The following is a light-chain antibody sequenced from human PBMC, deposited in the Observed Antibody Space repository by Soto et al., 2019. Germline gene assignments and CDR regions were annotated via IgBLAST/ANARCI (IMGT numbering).Light chain of an antibody. CDR3: QQYNSYS. J-gene: IGKJ1*01. CDR2: DAS. Sequence: DIPMTQSPSTLFASVGDIVTITCRASQSISSWLAWYQQKPGKAPKLLIYDASSLESGVPSRFSGSGSGTEFTLTISSLQPDDFATYYCQQYNSYSFGQGTKVEIK. V-gene: IGKV1-5*01. CDR1: QSISSW.